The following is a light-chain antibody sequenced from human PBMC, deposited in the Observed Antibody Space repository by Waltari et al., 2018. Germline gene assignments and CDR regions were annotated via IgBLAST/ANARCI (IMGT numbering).Light chain of an antibody. Sequence: QSALTQPASVSGSPGQSITISCTGISSDVGSYNLVSWYQQHPCKAPTLMIYEGSERPVGVSIRFSCCKAGNTACRTISGLQAEDEADYYGCSYSGSSTPNWVVGGGTKLTVL. V-gene: IGLV2-23*01. CDR1: SSDVGSYNL. J-gene: IGLJ3*02. CDR3: CSYSGSSTPNWV. CDR2: EGS.